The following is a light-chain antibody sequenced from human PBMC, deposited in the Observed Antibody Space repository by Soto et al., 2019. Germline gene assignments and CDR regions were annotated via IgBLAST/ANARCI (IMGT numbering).Light chain of an antibody. CDR1: NIGTKS. V-gene: IGLV3-21*02. CDR3: QVWNSDSEHYV. J-gene: IGLJ1*01. CDR2: DDA. Sequence: SYDLTQPPSVSVAPGQTARIPCGGDNIGTKSVHWYRQRPGQAPVLVVYDDASRPSGTPDRVSGSNSGNTATLTISRVEAGDEADYYCQVWNSDSEHYVFGGGTKVTVL.